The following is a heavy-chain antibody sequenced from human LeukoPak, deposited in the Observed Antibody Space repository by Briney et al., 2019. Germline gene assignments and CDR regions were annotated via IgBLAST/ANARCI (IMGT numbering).Heavy chain of an antibody. J-gene: IGHJ3*02. CDR1: GFTFSSYG. CDR3: AREGDLGYCSSTSCRSADAFDI. V-gene: IGHV3-30*03. D-gene: IGHD2-2*01. CDR2: ISYDGSNK. Sequence: GGSLRLSCAASGFTFSSYGMHWVRQAPGKGLEWVAVISYDGSNKYYADSVKGRFTISRDNSKNTLYLQMNSLRAEDTAVYYCAREGDLGYCSSTSCRSADAFDIWGQGTMVTVSS.